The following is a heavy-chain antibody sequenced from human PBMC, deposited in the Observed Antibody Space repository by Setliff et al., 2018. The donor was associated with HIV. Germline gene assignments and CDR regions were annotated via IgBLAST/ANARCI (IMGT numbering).Heavy chain of an antibody. D-gene: IGHD3-10*01. Sequence: ASVKVSCKTSGYNFKEHHVHWERQAPGQGLEWMGWINTNTGNPTYAQGFTGRFVFSLDTSVSTAYLQISSLKAEDTAVYYCARAMIWFGEGAYYYYYYMDVWGKGTTVTVSS. V-gene: IGHV7-4-1*02. J-gene: IGHJ6*03. CDR3: ARAMIWFGEGAYYYYYYMDV. CDR1: GYNFKEHH. CDR2: INTNTGNP.